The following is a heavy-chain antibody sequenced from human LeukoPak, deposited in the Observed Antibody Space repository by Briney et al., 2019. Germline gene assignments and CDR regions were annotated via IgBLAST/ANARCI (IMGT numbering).Heavy chain of an antibody. CDR2: ISSSSSTI. Sequence: AGGSLRLYCAASRFTFSSYSMNWVRQAPGEGLEWVSYISSSSSTIYYADSVKGRFTISRDNAKNSLYLQINSLRAEDTAVYYCARENGDYDSSGYVDYFDYWGQGTLVTVSS. J-gene: IGHJ4*02. CDR1: RFTFSSYS. D-gene: IGHD3-22*01. CDR3: ARENGDYDSSGYVDYFDY. V-gene: IGHV3-48*01.